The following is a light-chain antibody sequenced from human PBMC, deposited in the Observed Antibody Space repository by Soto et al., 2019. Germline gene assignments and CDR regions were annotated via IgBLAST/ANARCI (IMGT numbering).Light chain of an antibody. V-gene: IGLV1-47*01. CDR2: RNN. CDR1: SSNIGSNY. Sequence: QSALTQPPSASGTPGQRVTISCSGSSSNIGSNYVYWYQQLPGTAPKLLIYRNNQRPSGVPDRFSGSKSGTSASLAISGLRSDDEADYYSEAWDDILSVLFVTAPKVTV. J-gene: IGLJ1*01. CDR3: EAWDDILSVL.